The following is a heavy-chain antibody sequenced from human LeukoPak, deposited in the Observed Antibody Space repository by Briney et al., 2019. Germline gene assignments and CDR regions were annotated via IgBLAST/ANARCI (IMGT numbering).Heavy chain of an antibody. CDR2: INPSGGST. V-gene: IGHV1-46*01. Sequence: GASVKVSCKASGYTFTSYYMHWVRQAPGQGLEWMGIINPSGGSTSYAQKFQGRVTMTRDTSTSTVYMELSSLRSEDTAVYYCARGNNYDILTGYDLFDYWGQGTLVTVSS. D-gene: IGHD3-9*01. CDR1: GYTFTSYY. CDR3: ARGNNYDILTGYDLFDY. J-gene: IGHJ4*02.